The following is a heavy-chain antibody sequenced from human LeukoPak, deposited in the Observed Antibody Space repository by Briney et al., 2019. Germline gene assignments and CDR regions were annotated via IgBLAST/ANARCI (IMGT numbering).Heavy chain of an antibody. CDR3: ARDCSSSCSPYYGMDV. J-gene: IGHJ6*02. CDR1: GFTVSSNY. CDR2: IHSGGTT. V-gene: IGHV3-53*01. D-gene: IGHD2-2*01. Sequence: GGSVRLSCAASGFTVSSNYMSWVCQAPGKGLEWVSIIHSGGTTNYVDSVKGRFTISRDNSRNTLYLQMNSLRAEDTAVYYCARDCSSSCSPYYGMDVWGQGTTVTVSS.